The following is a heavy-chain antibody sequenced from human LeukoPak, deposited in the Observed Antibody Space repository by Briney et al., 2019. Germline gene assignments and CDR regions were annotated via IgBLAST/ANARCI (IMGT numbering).Heavy chain of an antibody. J-gene: IGHJ6*02. V-gene: IGHV3-30*19. D-gene: IGHD3-10*01. CDR2: ISYDGSNK. CDR3: ARWGPYGSGSYYNNGMDV. Sequence: LTGRSLRLSCAASGFTFSSYGMHWVRQAPGKGLEWVAVISYDGSNKYYADSVKGRFTISRDNSKNTLYLQMNSLRAEDTAVYYCARWGPYGSGSYYNNGMDVWGQGTTVTVSS. CDR1: GFTFSSYG.